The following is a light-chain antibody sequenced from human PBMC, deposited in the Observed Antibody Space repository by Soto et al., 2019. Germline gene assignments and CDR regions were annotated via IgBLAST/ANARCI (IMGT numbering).Light chain of an antibody. CDR1: QGISSY. Sequence: IHLTQCPSSLSASVRVRVTTSCRPSQGISSYLAWYQQKPGKAPKPLIYAASTLQSGVPSRFSGSGSGTEFTLTISSLQPEDFATYYCQQLNSYPLTFGGGTKVDIK. CDR2: AAS. J-gene: IGKJ4*01. V-gene: IGKV1-9*01. CDR3: QQLNSYPLT.